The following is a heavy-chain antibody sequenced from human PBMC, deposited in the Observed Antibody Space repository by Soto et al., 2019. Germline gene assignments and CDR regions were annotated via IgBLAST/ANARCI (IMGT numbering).Heavy chain of an antibody. J-gene: IGHJ5*01. Sequence: GGALRLSFAPPGVPFSRYTMKWGRPAPGKGLEWISYISTSSNTIYYADSVKGRFTISRDNAKNSLYLQMISLRAEDTAVYYCARVYSRSWYWFQSWGQGTLVTVSS. CDR1: GVPFSRYT. V-gene: IGHV3-48*01. CDR2: ISTSSNTI. D-gene: IGHD6-13*01. CDR3: ARVYSRSWYWFQS.